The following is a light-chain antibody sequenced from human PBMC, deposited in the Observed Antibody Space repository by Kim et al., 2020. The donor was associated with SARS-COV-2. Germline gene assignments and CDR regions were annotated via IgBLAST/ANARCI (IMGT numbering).Light chain of an antibody. CDR1: SGYSNYK. J-gene: IGLJ1*01. Sequence: QPVLTQPPSASASLGASVTLTCTLSSGYSNYKVDWYQQRPGKGPRFVMRVGTGGIVGSKGDGIPDRFSVLGSGLNRYLTIKNIQEEDESDYHCGADHGSRSDFVSYVFGTGTKVTVL. CDR3: GADHGSRSDFVSYV. V-gene: IGLV9-49*01. CDR2: VGTGGIVG.